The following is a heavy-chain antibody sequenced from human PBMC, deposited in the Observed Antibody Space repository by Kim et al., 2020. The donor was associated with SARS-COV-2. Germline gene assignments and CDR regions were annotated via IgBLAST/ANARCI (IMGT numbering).Heavy chain of an antibody. CDR3: ARNGRSGTTWGSGDY. D-gene: IGHD1-1*01. CDR1: GFSFSDYY. J-gene: IGHJ4*02. Sequence: GGSLRLSCEASGFSFSDYYMSWIRQAPGKGLEWISYISPSSGYIKYADSVQGRFTISRDNAKNSLYLQMDSLRVDDTAVYYCARNGRSGTTWGSGDYWGQGALFTVSS. CDR2: ISPSSGYI. V-gene: IGHV3-11*03.